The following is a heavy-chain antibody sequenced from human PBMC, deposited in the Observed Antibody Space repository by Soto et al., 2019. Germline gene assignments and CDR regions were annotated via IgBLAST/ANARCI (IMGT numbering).Heavy chain of an antibody. V-gene: IGHV1-69*13. CDR1: GGTFTSYA. CDR3: ARYFHPAMVTYHYYGMDV. Sequence: SVKVSCKASGGTFTSYAISWVRQAPGQGLEWMGGIIPIFGTANYAQKFQGRVTITADESTSTAYMELSSLRSEDPAVYYCARYFHPAMVTYHYYGMDVWGQGTMVTVSS. J-gene: IGHJ6*02. CDR2: IIPIFGTA. D-gene: IGHD5-18*01.